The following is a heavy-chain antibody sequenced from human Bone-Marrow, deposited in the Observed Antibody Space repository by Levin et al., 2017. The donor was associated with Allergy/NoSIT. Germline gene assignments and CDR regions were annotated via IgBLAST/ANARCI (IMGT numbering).Heavy chain of an antibody. CDR1: GFTFSSYS. Sequence: PGGSLRLSCAASGFTFSSYSMNWVRQAPGKGLEWVSSISSSSSYIYYADSVKGRFTISRDNAKNSLYLQMNSLRAEDTAVYYCARVIMGYYDSSSMDVWGQGTTVTVSS. D-gene: IGHD3-22*01. CDR2: ISSSSSYI. V-gene: IGHV3-21*01. CDR3: ARVIMGYYDSSSMDV. J-gene: IGHJ6*02.